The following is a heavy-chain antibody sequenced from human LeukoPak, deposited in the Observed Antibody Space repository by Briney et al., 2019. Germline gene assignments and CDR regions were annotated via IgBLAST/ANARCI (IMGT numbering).Heavy chain of an antibody. CDR1: GFTFSSYG. J-gene: IGHJ4*02. Sequence: PGGSLRLSCAASGFTFSSYGMHGVPQAPGKGLVGVAVIWYDGSNKYYADSVKGRFTISRDNSKITLYLQMNNRRAQDRAVFYGAPGSDHEDYFDYWGQGALFTVSS. D-gene: IGHD3-10*01. V-gene: IGHV3-33*01. CDR3: APGSDHEDYFDY. CDR2: IWYDGSNK.